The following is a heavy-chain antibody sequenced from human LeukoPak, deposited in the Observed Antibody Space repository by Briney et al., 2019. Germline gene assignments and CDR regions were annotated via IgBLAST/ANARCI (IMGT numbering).Heavy chain of an antibody. D-gene: IGHD4/OR15-4a*01. J-gene: IGHJ6*02. CDR3: ARVLQGGAKEYYYGMGV. CDR2: IWYDGSNK. CDR1: GFTFSSYG. Sequence: GGSLRLSCAASGFTFSSYGMHWVRQAPGKGLEWVAVIWYDGSNKYYADSVKGRFTISRDNSKNTLYLQMNSLRAEDTAVYYCARVLQGGAKEYYYGMGVWGQGTTVTVSS. V-gene: IGHV3-33*01.